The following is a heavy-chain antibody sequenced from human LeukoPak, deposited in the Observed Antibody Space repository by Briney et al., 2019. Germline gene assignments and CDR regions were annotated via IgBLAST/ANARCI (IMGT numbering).Heavy chain of an antibody. CDR1: GGSISSGSYY. D-gene: IGHD2/OR15-2a*01. V-gene: IGHV4-61*02. CDR2: IYTGGST. J-gene: IGHJ6*03. CDR3: ARDPEENLMDV. Sequence: PSETLSLTCTVSGGSISSGSYYWSWIRQPAGKGLEWIGRIYTGGSTNYNPSLKSRVTISVDTSKNQFSLKLSSVTAADTAVYYCARDPEENLMDVWGKGTTVTISS.